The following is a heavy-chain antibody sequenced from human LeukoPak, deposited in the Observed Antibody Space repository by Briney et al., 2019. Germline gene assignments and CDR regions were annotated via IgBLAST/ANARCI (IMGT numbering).Heavy chain of an antibody. Sequence: PGGSLRLSCAASGFTVSSNYMSWVRQAPGKGLEWVSVIYSGGSTYYADSVKGRFAISRDNSKNTLYLQMNSLRAEDTAVYYCAKVGVGAPQDYWGQGTLVTVSS. CDR1: GFTVSSNY. D-gene: IGHD1-26*01. V-gene: IGHV3-53*05. J-gene: IGHJ4*02. CDR2: IYSGGST. CDR3: AKVGVGAPQDY.